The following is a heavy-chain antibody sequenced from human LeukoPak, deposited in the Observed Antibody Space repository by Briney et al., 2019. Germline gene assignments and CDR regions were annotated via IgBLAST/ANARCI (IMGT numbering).Heavy chain of an antibody. CDR1: GGSIGSSSYY. CDR3: ARGGDWGSYYY. V-gene: IGHV4-39*07. CDR2: IYYSGST. D-gene: IGHD3-16*01. J-gene: IGHJ4*02. Sequence: SETLSLTCTVSGGSIGSSSYYWGWIRQPPGKGLAWIGSIYYSGSTYYNPSLKSRVTISVDTSKNQFSLKLSSVTAADTAVYYCARGGDWGSYYYWGQGTLVTVSS.